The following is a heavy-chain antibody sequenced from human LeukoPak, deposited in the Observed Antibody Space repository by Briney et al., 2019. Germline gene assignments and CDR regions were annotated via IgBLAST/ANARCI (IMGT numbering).Heavy chain of an antibody. V-gene: IGHV4-59*01. CDR1: GGSISSYY. CDR3: ARDLKRGYSRGRYPWGTGSSNDY. D-gene: IGHD6-19*01. J-gene: IGHJ4*02. CDR2: IYYSGST. Sequence: SETLSLTCTVSGGSISSYYWSWIRQPPGKGLEWIGYIYYSGSTNYNPSLKSRVTISVDTSKNQFSLKLSSVTAADTAVYYCARDLKRGYSRGRYPWGTGSSNDYWGQGTLVTVSS.